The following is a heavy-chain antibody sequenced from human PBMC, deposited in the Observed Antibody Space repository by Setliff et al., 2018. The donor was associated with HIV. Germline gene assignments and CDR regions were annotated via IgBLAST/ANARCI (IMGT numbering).Heavy chain of an antibody. V-gene: IGHV3-48*03. D-gene: IGHD1-26*01. J-gene: IGHJ4*02. CDR1: GFTFSSYE. CDR2: ISSGGDTK. Sequence: GGSLRLSCAASGFTFSSYEMNWVRQAPGKGLEWVSYISSGGDTKYYADSVKGRFNISRDNAKNSLYLQMNSLRVEDTAVYYCATDCAVVGGTGQLDSWGQGTLVTVSS. CDR3: ATDCAVVGGTGQLDS.